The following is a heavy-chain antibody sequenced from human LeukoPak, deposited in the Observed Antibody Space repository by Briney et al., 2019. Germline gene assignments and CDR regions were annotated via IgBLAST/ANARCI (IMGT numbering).Heavy chain of an antibody. D-gene: IGHD4-17*01. CDR3: ARANDYGDDY. CDR2: ISYDGSNK. CDR1: GFTFSSYA. V-gene: IGHV3-30-3*01. Sequence: GRSLRLSCAASGFTFSSYAMHWVRQAPGKGLEWVAVISYDGSNKYYADSVKGRFTISRDNSKNTLYPQMNSLRAEDTAVYYCARANDYGDDYWGQGTLVTVSS. J-gene: IGHJ4*02.